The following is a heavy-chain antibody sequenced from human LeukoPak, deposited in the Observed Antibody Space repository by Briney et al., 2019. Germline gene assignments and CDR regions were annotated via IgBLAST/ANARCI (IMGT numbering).Heavy chain of an antibody. CDR2: IKQDGSEK. CDR1: GFTFSNYC. Sequence: GGSLRLSCAASGFTFSNYCMSWVRQAPGKGLEWVANIKQDGSEKYYVDSVKGRFTISRDNAKKSLHLQMNTLRAEDTAVYYCTRSGAPYCRGSSCYEDWFDPWGQGTLVTVSS. CDR3: TRSGAPYCRGSSCYEDWFDP. J-gene: IGHJ5*02. V-gene: IGHV3-7*05. D-gene: IGHD2-15*01.